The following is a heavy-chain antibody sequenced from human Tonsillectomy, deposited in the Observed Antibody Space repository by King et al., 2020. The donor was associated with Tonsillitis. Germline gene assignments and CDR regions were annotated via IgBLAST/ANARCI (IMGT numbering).Heavy chain of an antibody. CDR2: ITWNSATI. V-gene: IGHV3-9*01. Sequence: VQLVESGGGLVQPDRSLRLSCAASGFSFEDHAMHWVRQVPGTGLEWVAGITWNSATIAYADAVKGRFTTSRDNAKNSLFLQMNSLTAEDTALYYCVQDIEDGMTRAWDALYIGGQGTRVAVSS. J-gene: IGHJ3*02. CDR1: GFSFEDHA. D-gene: IGHD1-1*01. CDR3: VQDIEDGMTRAWDALYI.